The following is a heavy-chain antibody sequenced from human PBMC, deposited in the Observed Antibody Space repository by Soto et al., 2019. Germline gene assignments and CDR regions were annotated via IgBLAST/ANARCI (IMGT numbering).Heavy chain of an antibody. J-gene: IGHJ4*02. CDR3: ARVLMSGWTPTTALYFDY. Sequence: SETLSLTCAVYGGSFSGYYWSWIRQPPGKGLEWIGEINHSGSTNYNPSLKSRVTISVDTSKNQFSLKLSSVTAADTAVYYCARVLMSGWTPTTALYFDYWGQGTLVTVSS. CDR2: INHSGST. CDR1: GGSFSGYY. D-gene: IGHD6-19*01. V-gene: IGHV4-34*01.